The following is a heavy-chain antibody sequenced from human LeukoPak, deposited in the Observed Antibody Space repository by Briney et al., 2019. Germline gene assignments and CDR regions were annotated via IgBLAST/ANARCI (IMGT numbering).Heavy chain of an antibody. J-gene: IGHJ4*02. V-gene: IGHV4-34*01. Sequence: SETLSLTCAVYGGSFSGYYWSWIPQPPGKGLEWIGEINHSGSTNYNPSLKSRVTISVDTPKNQFSLKLSSVTAADTAVYYCARGRGYSYGSQNFDYWGQGALVTVSS. CDR2: INHSGST. CDR3: ARGRGYSYGSQNFDY. D-gene: IGHD5-18*01. CDR1: GGSFSGYY.